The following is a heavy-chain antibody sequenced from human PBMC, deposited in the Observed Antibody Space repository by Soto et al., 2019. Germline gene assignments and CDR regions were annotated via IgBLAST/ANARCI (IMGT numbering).Heavy chain of an antibody. J-gene: IGHJ4*02. CDR2: IYYSGST. Sequence: QVQLQESGPGLVKPSETLSLTCTVSGGSIISYYWSWIRQPPGKGLESIGYIYYSGSTNYNPSLKSGVTISADTSKNPFSLKLNSMTAADTAVYYCAKHNYGSGSTYFDYWGQGTLVPVSS. CDR3: AKHNYGSGSTYFDY. V-gene: IGHV4-59*08. D-gene: IGHD3-10*01. CDR1: GGSIISYY.